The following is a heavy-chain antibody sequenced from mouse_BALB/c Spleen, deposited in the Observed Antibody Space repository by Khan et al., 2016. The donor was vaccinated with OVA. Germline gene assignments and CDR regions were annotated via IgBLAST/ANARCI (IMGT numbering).Heavy chain of an antibody. D-gene: IGHD6-2*01. CDR1: GYTFTSYW. CDR2: IYPGNGDN. V-gene: IGHV1-87*01. Sequence: QVQLKESGAELARPGASVKLSCKASGYTFTSYWMQWVQQRPGQGLEWIGAIYPGNGDNRYTQQFTGKATLTADETSSTAYMQLSSLAYEDSAVYYFDRSWISYYYDCWGRGCTLTVSA. J-gene: IGHJ2*01. CDR3: DRSWISYYYDC.